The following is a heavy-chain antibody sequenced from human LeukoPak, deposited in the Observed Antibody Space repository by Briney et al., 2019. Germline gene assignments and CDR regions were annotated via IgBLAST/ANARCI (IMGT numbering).Heavy chain of an antibody. CDR2: INPNSGAT. CDR3: ARGSGLPDSNGFHYFDY. CDR1: VYTFTSYY. Sequence: ASVNVSRKPSVYTFTSYYIHWVRQAPGQGPEWMGWINPNSGATTSAQKFHDTLTVTRDTSINTAYMELRWLRSVDTAVYLGARGSGLPDSNGFHYFDYWSQGTLVTVSS. J-gene: IGHJ4*02. V-gene: IGHV1-2*02. D-gene: IGHD3-22*01.